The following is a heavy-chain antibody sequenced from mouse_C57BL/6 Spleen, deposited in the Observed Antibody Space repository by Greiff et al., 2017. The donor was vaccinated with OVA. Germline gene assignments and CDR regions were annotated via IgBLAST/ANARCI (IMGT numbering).Heavy chain of an antibody. CDR2: INPNYGTT. J-gene: IGHJ1*03. CDR3: ARIYYYGSSYEDGYFDV. Sequence: VQLQQSGPELVKPGASVKISCKASGYSFTDYNMNWVKQSNGKSLEWIGVINPNYGTTSYNQKFTGKATLTVDQSSSTAYMQLNSLTSEDSAVYYCARIYYYGSSYEDGYFDVWGTGTTVTVSS. CDR1: GYSFTDYN. V-gene: IGHV1-39*01. D-gene: IGHD1-1*01.